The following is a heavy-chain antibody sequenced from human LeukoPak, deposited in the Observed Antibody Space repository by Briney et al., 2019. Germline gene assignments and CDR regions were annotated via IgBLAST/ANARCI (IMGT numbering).Heavy chain of an antibody. D-gene: IGHD5/OR15-5a*01. CDR1: SGSISTNNW. V-gene: IGHV4-4*02. CDR2: IFHEGLT. Sequence: SGTLSLTCTVSSGSISTNNWWSWVRQSPAKGLEWIGEIFHEGLTNYNPSLKSRATISIDKSKSQFSLRLTSVTAADTAVYYCARQSPGSMIAGYFDYWAQGTLVTVSS. CDR3: ARQSPGSMIAGYFDY. J-gene: IGHJ4*02.